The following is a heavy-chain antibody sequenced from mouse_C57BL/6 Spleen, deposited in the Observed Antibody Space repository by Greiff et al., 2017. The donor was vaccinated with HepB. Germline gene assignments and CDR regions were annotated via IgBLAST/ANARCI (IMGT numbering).Heavy chain of an antibody. CDR3: ARRATTYFDY. J-gene: IGHJ2*01. CDR1: GYTFTSYW. D-gene: IGHD3-1*01. Sequence: QVQLQQPGAELVKPGASVKLSCKASGYTFTSYWMQWVKQRPGQGLEWIGEIDPSDSYTNYNQKFKGKATLTVDTSSSTAYMQLSSLTSEDSAVYYCARRATTYFDYWGQGTTLTVSS. CDR2: IDPSDSYT. V-gene: IGHV1-50*01.